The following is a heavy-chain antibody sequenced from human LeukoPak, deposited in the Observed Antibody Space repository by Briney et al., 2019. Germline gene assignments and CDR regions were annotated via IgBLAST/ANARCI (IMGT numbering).Heavy chain of an antibody. CDR2: INSDGSST. D-gene: IGHD3-3*01. CDR1: GFTFSSYW. Sequence: GGSLRLSCAASGFTFSSYWMHWVRQAPGKGLVWASRINSDGSSTSYADSVKGRFTISRDNAKNTLYLQMNSLRAEDTAVYYCARVGSYDFWSGIHYYYGMDVWGQGTTVTVSS. CDR3: ARVGSYDFWSGIHYYYGMDV. V-gene: IGHV3-74*01. J-gene: IGHJ6*02.